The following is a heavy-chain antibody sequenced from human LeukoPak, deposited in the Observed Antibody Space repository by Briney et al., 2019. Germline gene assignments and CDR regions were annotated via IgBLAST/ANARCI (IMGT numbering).Heavy chain of an antibody. Sequence: GGSLRLSCAASGFTFSNYWMTWVRQAPGKGLEWVAHIKEDGGEKHYVDPVNGRFTISRDNAKNSLYLQMNSLRAEDTAMYYCVRDRGYCSGGTCYALYHYWGQRTLVTVSS. CDR1: GFTFSNYW. CDR3: VRDRGYCSGGTCYALYHY. V-gene: IGHV3-7*01. J-gene: IGHJ4*02. D-gene: IGHD2-15*01. CDR2: IKEDGGEK.